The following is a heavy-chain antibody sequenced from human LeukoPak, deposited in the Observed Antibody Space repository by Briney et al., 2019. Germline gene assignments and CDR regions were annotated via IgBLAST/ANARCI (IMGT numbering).Heavy chain of an antibody. CDR2: ISYDGRNT. CDR3: ASKQQLYYYMDV. Sequence: GGSLRLSCAASGFTFSTHDMHWVRQAPGKGLEWLAVISYDGRNTYYADSVKGRLTISRDNSKNTLFLQMNSLRGEDTAVYYCASKQQLYYYMDVWGKGTTVTVSS. D-gene: IGHD6-13*01. V-gene: IGHV3-30*03. J-gene: IGHJ6*03. CDR1: GFTFSTHD.